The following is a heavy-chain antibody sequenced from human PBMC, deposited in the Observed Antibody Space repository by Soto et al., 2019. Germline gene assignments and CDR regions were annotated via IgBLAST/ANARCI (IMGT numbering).Heavy chain of an antibody. J-gene: IGHJ6*02. CDR3: AKSGTGTYYYYGMDV. Sequence: QVQLVESGGGVVQPGRSLRLSCAASGFTFSSYGMHWVRQAPGKGLEWVAVISYDGSNKYYADSVKGRFTISRDNSKNTLYLQMNSLRAEDTAMYYCAKSGTGTYYYYGMDVWGQGTTVTVSS. D-gene: IGHD1-1*01. CDR1: GFTFSSYG. V-gene: IGHV3-30*18. CDR2: ISYDGSNK.